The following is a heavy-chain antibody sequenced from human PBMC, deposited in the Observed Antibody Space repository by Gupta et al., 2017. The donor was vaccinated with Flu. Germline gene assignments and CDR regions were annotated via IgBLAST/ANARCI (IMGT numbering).Heavy chain of an antibody. CDR2: INPNSGGT. J-gene: IGHJ4*02. D-gene: IGHD1-7*01. V-gene: IGHV1-2*04. CDR1: GYTFTGYY. CDR3: ARATRKVTGTTHYFDY. Sequence: QVQLVQSGAEVKKPGASVKVSCKASGYTFTGYYMHWVRQAPGQGLEWMGWINPNSGGTNYAQKFQGWVTMTRDTSISTAYMELSRLRSDDTAVYYCARATRKVTGTTHYFDYWGQGTLVTVSS.